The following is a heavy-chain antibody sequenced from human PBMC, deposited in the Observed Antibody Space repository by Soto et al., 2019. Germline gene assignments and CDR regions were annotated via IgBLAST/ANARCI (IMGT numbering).Heavy chain of an antibody. V-gene: IGHV3-21*01. Sequence: SLRLSCAGSGFTFTNYYINWVRQAPGMGLEWVSSISSANAYIYYADSVKGRFTISRDNAKNSLFLQMNSLRAEDTAVYYCATFMHDYYDSSGYPFDYWGQGTLVTVSS. J-gene: IGHJ4*02. CDR2: ISSANAYI. CDR1: GFTFTNYY. D-gene: IGHD3-22*01. CDR3: ATFMHDYYDSSGYPFDY.